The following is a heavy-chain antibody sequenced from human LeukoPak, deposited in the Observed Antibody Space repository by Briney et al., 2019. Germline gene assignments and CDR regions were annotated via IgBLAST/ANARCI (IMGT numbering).Heavy chain of an antibody. CDR2: INHSGST. CDR3: ARWGSGWSYFDY. J-gene: IGHJ4*02. D-gene: IGHD6-19*01. Sequence: SETLSLTCAVYGGSFSGYYWSWIRQPPGKGLEWIGEINHSGSTNYNPSLKSRVTISVDTSKNQFSLKLSSVPAADTAVYYCARWGSGWSYFDYWGQGTLVTVSS. V-gene: IGHV4-34*01. CDR1: GGSFSGYY.